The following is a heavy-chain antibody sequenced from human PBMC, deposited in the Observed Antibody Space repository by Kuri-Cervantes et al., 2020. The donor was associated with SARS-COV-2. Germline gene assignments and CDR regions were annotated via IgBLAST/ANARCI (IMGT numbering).Heavy chain of an antibody. V-gene: IGHV2-70*11. CDR3: ARIQATTVIADY. D-gene: IGHD4-11*01. CDR1: GFSLSTSGMC. CDR2: IDWDDDK. Sequence: SGVTLVKPTPTFTLTCSFSGFSLSTSGMCVSWIRQPPGKALEWLARIDWDDDKYYSTSLKTRLTISKDTSKNQVVLTMTNMDPVDTATYYCARIQATTVIADYWGQGTLVTVSS. J-gene: IGHJ4*02.